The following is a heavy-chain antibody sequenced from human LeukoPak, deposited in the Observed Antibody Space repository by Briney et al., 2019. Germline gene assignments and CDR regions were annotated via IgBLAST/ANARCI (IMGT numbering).Heavy chain of an antibody. Sequence: SETLSLTCTVSGYSFSSSYHWGWIRLSPQRGLEWIGYIYYSGTTYYSPSLKSRISIAVDTSKNQFSLRLSSVTAADTAVYYCARGRYYYDSSGYFAKYYYYYMDVWGKGTTVTVSS. D-gene: IGHD3-22*01. CDR3: ARGRYYYDSSGYFAKYYYYYMDV. J-gene: IGHJ6*03. CDR1: GYSFSSSYH. V-gene: IGHV4-38-2*02. CDR2: IYYSGTT.